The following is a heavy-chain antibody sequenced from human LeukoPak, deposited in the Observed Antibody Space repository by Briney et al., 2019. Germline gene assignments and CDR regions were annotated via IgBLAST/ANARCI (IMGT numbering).Heavy chain of an antibody. Sequence: GGSLRLSCAASGFTFSSYSMNWVRQAPGKWLEWVSYISTSGGTIYYADSVKGRFTISRDNAMNSLYLQMNSLRAEDTALYYCARRHYDTSGHVFDYWGQGTLVTVSS. CDR1: GFTFSSYS. CDR3: ARRHYDTSGHVFDY. V-gene: IGHV3-48*01. D-gene: IGHD3-22*01. J-gene: IGHJ4*02. CDR2: ISTSGGTI.